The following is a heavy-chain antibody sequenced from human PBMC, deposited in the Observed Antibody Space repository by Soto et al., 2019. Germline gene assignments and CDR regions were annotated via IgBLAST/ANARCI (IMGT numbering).Heavy chain of an antibody. CDR1: GGSISSGSYH. CDR3: ARTANGLDP. CDR2: THYSGSA. V-gene: IGHV4-39*01. J-gene: IGHJ5*02. Sequence: PSETLSLTCTVSGGSISSGSYHWGWIRQAPGKGLEWIGNTHYSGSAYYNPSLKSRVTISVDTSNSQVSLRLSSVTAADTAIYYCARTANGLDPWGQGTLVTVSS.